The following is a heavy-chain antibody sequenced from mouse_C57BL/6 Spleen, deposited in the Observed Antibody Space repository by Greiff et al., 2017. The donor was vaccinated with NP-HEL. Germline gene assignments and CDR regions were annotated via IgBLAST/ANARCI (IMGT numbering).Heavy chain of an antibody. CDR1: GYSITSGYY. CDR3: ARGGTTVDY. Sequence: EVKLQESGPGLVKPSQSLSLTCSVTGYSITSGYYWNWIRQFPGNKLEWMGYISYDGSNNYNPSLKNRISITRDTSKNQLFLKLNSVTTEDTATYYCARGGTTVDYWGQGTTLTVSS. D-gene: IGHD1-1*01. CDR2: ISYDGSN. J-gene: IGHJ2*01. V-gene: IGHV3-6*01.